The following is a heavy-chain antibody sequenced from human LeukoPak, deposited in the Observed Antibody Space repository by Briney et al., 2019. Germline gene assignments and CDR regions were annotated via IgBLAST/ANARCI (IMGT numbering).Heavy chain of an antibody. J-gene: IGHJ5*02. CDR3: ARGRPYYDFWSGYYRGGINWFDP. D-gene: IGHD3-3*01. V-gene: IGHV1-2*02. Sequence: GASVKVSCKASGYTFTGYYMHWVRQAPGQGLEWMGWINPNSGGTNYAQKFQGRVTMTRDTSISTAYMELSRLRSDDTAVYYCARGRPYYDFWSGYYRGGINWFDPWGQGTLVTVSS. CDR2: INPNSGGT. CDR1: GYTFTGYY.